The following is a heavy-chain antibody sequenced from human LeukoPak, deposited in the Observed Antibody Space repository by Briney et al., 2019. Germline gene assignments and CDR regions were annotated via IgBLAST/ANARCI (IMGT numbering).Heavy chain of an antibody. D-gene: IGHD2-15*01. J-gene: IGHJ4*02. CDR1: TFNFGLYV. V-gene: IGHV3-23*01. CDR2: ISGGGLST. CDR3: ARRAGEYSHPYDY. Sequence: GGSLRLSCEASTFNFGLYVMTWARQAPGKGLEWVSGISGGGLSTYYTDSVKGRFTISRENSKNTLYLEMTRLRTEDTAVYYCARRAGEYSHPYDYWGQGTLVTVSS.